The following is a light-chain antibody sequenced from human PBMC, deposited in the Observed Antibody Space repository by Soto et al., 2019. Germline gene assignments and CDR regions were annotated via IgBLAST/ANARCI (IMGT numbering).Light chain of an antibody. J-gene: IGKJ1*01. CDR3: QQSGTAPWT. CDR2: LTS. CDR1: QSIANNY. V-gene: IGKV3-20*01. Sequence: EIVLTQSPGTLSLSPGERATLSCRASQSIANNYLAWYQQRPGQAPRLLIYLTSNRAPGIPDRFSGRGSGAHFTLTISRLEPGDFAVSLCQQSGTAPWTFGQGPKVDLK.